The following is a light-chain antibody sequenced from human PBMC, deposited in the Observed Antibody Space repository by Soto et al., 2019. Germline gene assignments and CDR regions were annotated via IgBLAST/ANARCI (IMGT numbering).Light chain of an antibody. CDR1: SSDIGTYEY. CDR2: NIN. Sequence: QSALTQPASVSGSPGRSITISCSGTSSDIGTYEYVSWYQQHPGKPPKLMIYNINNRPSGVSYRFSGSKSGNTAYLTISRXQTEDEADYYCLSHTTSRTYLFGTGTKVTV. V-gene: IGLV2-14*03. CDR3: LSHTTSRTYL. J-gene: IGLJ1*01.